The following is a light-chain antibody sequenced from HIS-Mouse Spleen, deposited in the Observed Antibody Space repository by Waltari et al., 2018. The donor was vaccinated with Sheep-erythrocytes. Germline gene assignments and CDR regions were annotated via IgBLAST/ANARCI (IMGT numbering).Light chain of an antibody. CDR1: RCDVGGYNY. CDR2: EVS. V-gene: IGLV2-14*01. J-gene: IGLJ2*01. CDR3: SSYTSSSTPVV. Sequence: QSALTQPASVSGSPGQSITISCTGTRCDVGGYNYVSWYQQHPGKAPKLMIYEVSNRPSGVSNRFSGSKSGNTASLTISGLQAEDETDYYCSSYTSSSTPVVFGGGTKLTVL.